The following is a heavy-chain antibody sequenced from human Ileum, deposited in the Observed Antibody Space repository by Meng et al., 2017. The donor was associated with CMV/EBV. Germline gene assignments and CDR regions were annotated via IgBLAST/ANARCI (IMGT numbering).Heavy chain of an antibody. D-gene: IGHD3-3*01. J-gene: IGHJ6*02. CDR3: ASASLAYYTERSRYFIHPHYYYGLDV. CDR1: GFTFSREA. Sequence: GGSLRLSCEVSGFTFSREAMHWVRQGPDKGLEWVAVISHDGTDNYYADSVKGRFSISRDNSKKTLFLQMNSLRVDDTAIYYCASASLAYYTERSRYFIHPHYYYGLDVWGQGTAVTVSS. CDR2: ISHDGTDN. V-gene: IGHV3-30-3*01.